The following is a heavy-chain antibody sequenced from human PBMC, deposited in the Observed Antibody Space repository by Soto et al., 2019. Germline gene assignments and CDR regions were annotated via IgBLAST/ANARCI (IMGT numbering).Heavy chain of an antibody. CDR1: GGSISSSSYY. Sequence: SETLSLTCTVSGGSISSSSYYWGWPRQPPGKGLEWIGIIHYSGSTYYNPTLKSRVIISADTSKNQFSLKLTSVTAADTAVYYCARGYDILTGPPDYWGQGTLVTVLL. CDR3: ARGYDILTGPPDY. V-gene: IGHV4-39*01. D-gene: IGHD3-9*01. J-gene: IGHJ4*02. CDR2: IHYSGST.